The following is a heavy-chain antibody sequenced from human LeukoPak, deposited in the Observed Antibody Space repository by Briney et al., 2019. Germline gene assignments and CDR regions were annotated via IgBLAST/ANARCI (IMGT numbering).Heavy chain of an antibody. CDR1: GYSFSDYW. CDR2: IYPGDSDI. CDR3: ARYYYDRSAGPFDY. Sequence: GESLKISCKGSGYSFSDYWIGWVRQMPGKGLEWMGIIYPGDSDIRNSPSFQGQVTISADKSITTAYLQWSSLKASDTAMYYCARYYYDRSAGPFDYWGQGTLVTVSS. J-gene: IGHJ4*02. D-gene: IGHD3-22*01. V-gene: IGHV5-51*01.